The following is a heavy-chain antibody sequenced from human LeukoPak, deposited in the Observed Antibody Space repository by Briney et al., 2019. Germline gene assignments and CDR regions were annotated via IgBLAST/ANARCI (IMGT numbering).Heavy chain of an antibody. CDR3: ARENYGNVDS. CDR1: GYSFTSYW. Sequence: GESLKISCKGSGYSFTSYWIGWVRQVPGKGLEWLGIIYPDDSEIRYGPSFQGQVTISADKSISTAYLQWGSLKASDTAMYYCARENYGNVDSWGQGTLVTVPS. D-gene: IGHD3-10*01. V-gene: IGHV5-51*01. CDR2: IYPDDSEI. J-gene: IGHJ4*02.